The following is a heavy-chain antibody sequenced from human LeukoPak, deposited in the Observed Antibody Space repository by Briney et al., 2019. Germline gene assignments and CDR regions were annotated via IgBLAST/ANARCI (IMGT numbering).Heavy chain of an antibody. Sequence: GGSLRLSCAASGFSFSSFAMHWVRQAPGKGLEWVSLIWHDGSNTYYAGSVKGRFTISRDNSKNTLYLQMDSLRAEDTAVYYCAKRALGTSSNANVWLDPWGQGTLLTVSS. CDR3: AKRALGTSSNANVWLDP. CDR2: IWHDGSNT. V-gene: IGHV3-33*06. J-gene: IGHJ5*02. D-gene: IGHD1-1*01. CDR1: GFSFSSFA.